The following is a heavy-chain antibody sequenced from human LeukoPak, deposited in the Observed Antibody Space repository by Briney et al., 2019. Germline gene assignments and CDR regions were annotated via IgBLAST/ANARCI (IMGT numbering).Heavy chain of an antibody. J-gene: IGHJ5*02. CDR3: ARSSVVVAATPRFDP. CDR1: GGSIRSGDYY. Sequence: SQTLSLTCTVSGGSIRSGDYYWSWIRQPPGKGLEWIGYIFYSGSTYYNPSLKSRVTISVDTSKNQFSLKLSSVTAADTAVYYCARSSVVVAATPRFDPWGQGTLATVSS. D-gene: IGHD2-15*01. CDR2: IFYSGST. V-gene: IGHV4-30-4*08.